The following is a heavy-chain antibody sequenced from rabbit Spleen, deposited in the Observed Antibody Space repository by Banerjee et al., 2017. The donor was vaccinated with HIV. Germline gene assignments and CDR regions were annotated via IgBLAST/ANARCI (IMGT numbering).Heavy chain of an antibody. D-gene: IGHD6-1*01. CDR2: IYAGRSGST. Sequence: QEQLVESGGGLVKPGASLILTCTASGIDFSAYYYMCWVRQAPGKGLEWIACIYAGRSGSTYSASWAKGRFIMSRTSSTKVTLQMTSLTAADTATYFCARGGVLLVILMPSYFNLWGPGTLVTVS. J-gene: IGHJ4*01. V-gene: IGHV1S45*01. CDR1: GIDFSAYYY. CDR3: ARGGVLLVILMPSYFNL.